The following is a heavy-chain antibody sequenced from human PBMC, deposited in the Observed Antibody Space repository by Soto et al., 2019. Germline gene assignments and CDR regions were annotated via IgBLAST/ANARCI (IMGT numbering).Heavy chain of an antibody. V-gene: IGHV3-30-3*01. CDR1: GFIFSNYD. J-gene: IGHJ5*02. CDR3: TRGIKGGLDP. Sequence: WGSLRLSCAVSGFIFSNYDIHWVRQAPGKGLEWVTVISNDGSKRFYADSVKGRFTISRDNSKNTVSLQMSSLRREDTATYYCTRGIKGGLDPWGRGTLVPVSS. CDR2: ISNDGSKR.